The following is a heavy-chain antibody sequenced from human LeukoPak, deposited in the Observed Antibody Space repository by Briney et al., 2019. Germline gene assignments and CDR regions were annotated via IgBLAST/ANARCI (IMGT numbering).Heavy chain of an antibody. J-gene: IGHJ5*02. V-gene: IGHV1-8*01. CDR1: GYTFTSYD. D-gene: IGHD2-2*01. CDR2: MNPNSGNT. CDR3: ARVSHSCSTSCYGQNWFDP. Sequence: ASVKVPCKASGYTFTSYDINWVRQATGQGLEWMGWMNPNSGNTGYAQKFQGRVTMTRSTSISTAYMELSSLRSEDTAVYYCARVSHSCSTSCYGQNWFDPWGQGTLVTVSA.